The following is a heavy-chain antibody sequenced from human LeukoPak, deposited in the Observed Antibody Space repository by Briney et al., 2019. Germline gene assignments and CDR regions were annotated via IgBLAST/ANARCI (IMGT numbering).Heavy chain of an antibody. J-gene: IGHJ4*02. CDR1: GVSISSGSYF. V-gene: IGHV4-61*02. CDR2: IYTSGTT. CDR3: ARGLRSGSS. Sequence: TLSLTCTVSGVSISSGSYFGRWIRRPGGRGLEWIGRIYTSGTTNYNPSLKSRVTISLDSSKNQLSLDLRSVTAADTAVYYCARGLRSGSSWGQGTLVTVSS. D-gene: IGHD1-1*01.